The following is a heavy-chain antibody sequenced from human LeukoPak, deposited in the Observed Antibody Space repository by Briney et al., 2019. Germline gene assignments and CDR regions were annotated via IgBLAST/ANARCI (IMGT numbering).Heavy chain of an antibody. D-gene: IGHD5-24*01. J-gene: IGHJ4*02. CDR1: GFTFSSYA. CDR3: AKKRWLHSPFDY. CDR2: ISGSGGRT. Sequence: GGSLRLSCAASGFTFSSYAMTWVRQPPGKGLEWVSTISGSGGRTYYADSVKGRFTISRDNSKNTLYLQMNSLRAEDTAVYYCAKKRWLHSPFDYWGQGTLVTVSS. V-gene: IGHV3-23*01.